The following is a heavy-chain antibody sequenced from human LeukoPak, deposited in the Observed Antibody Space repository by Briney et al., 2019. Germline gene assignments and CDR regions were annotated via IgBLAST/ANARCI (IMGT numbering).Heavy chain of an antibody. J-gene: IGHJ5*02. D-gene: IGHD5-18*01. CDR1: GGSISSSSYY. CDR2: IYHSGST. Sequence: PSETLSLTCTVSGGSISSSSYYWGWVRQPPGKGLEWIGEIYHSGSTNYNPSLKSRVTISVDKSKNQFSLKLSSVTAADTAVYYCARLYTAMVTDWFDPWGQGTLVTVSS. V-gene: IGHV4-39*07. CDR3: ARLYTAMVTDWFDP.